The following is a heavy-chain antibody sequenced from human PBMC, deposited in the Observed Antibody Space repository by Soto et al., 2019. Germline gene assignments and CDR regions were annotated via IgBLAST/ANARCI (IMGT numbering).Heavy chain of an antibody. J-gene: IGHJ4*02. D-gene: IGHD3-10*01. V-gene: IGHV4-59*13. Sequence: SETLSLTCTVSRGSITYYYWSWVRQTAGKGLEWIGCSYYSGSTYYNPSLKSRVTLSVDTSKNQFSLKLTSVTAAGTAVFYCGRAGFVAPFDNWGRGARVNVSS. CDR3: GRAGFVAPFDN. CDR1: RGSITYYY. CDR2: SYYSGST.